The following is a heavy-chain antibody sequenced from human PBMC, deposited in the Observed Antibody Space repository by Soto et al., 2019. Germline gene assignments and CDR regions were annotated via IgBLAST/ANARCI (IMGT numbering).Heavy chain of an antibody. CDR3: ARAAVEMATSLDY. CDR1: GGTFSSYA. CDR2: IIPIFGTA. D-gene: IGHD5-12*01. Sequence: VKFSCKASGGTFSSYAISWVRQAPGQGLEWMGGIIPIFGTANYGQKFQGRVTITADESTSTAYMELSSLRSEDTAVYYSARAAVEMATSLDYWGQGTLVTVSS. V-gene: IGHV1-69*01. J-gene: IGHJ4*02.